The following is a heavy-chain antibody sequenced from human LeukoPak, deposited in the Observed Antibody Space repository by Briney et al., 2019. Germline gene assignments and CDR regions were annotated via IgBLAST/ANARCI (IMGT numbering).Heavy chain of an antibody. CDR1: GGSISSSSYY. D-gene: IGHD3-22*01. CDR3: ARLRRIYYYGRSGYSDFDY. CDR2: IYYSGST. Sequence: PSETLSLTCTVSGGSISSSSYYWGWIRQPPGKGLEWIGSIYYSGSTYYNPSLKSRVTISVDTSKNQFSLKLSSVTAADTAVYYCARLRRIYYYGRSGYSDFDYWGQGTLVTVSS. V-gene: IGHV4-39*01. J-gene: IGHJ4*02.